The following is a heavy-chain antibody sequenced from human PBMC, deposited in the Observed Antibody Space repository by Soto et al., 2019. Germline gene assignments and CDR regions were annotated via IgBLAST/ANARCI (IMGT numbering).Heavy chain of an antibody. CDR1: GFTFSTCA. Sequence: GGSLRLSCEGSGFTFSTCAMSWVRQAPGKGLEWVSAIRGSGDSTFYADSVKGRFTISRDNAKNSLYLQMNSLRDEDTAVYYCARDSNTYYDILTGYYQRDYYGMDVWGQGTTVTVSS. D-gene: IGHD3-9*01. CDR2: IRGSGDST. V-gene: IGHV3-23*01. J-gene: IGHJ6*02. CDR3: ARDSNTYYDILTGYYQRDYYGMDV.